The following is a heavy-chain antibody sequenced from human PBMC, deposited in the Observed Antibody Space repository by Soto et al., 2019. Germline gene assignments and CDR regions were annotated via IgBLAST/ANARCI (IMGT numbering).Heavy chain of an antibody. CDR2: INGDGSVI. V-gene: IGHV3-74*01. J-gene: IGHJ4*02. Sequence: EVQLVESGGGLVQPGGSLRLSCAASGFTFRSSWMYWVRQTPGKGPVWVSCINGDGSVIYYADSVKGRFTISRDNARDTLYLQMNNLTTEDSAVYYCVRDIRWGQGTLVSVSS. CDR3: VRDIR. CDR1: GFTFRSSW.